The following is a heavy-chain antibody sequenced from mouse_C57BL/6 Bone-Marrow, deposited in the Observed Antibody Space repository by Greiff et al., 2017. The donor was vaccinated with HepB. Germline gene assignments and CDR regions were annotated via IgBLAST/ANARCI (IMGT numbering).Heavy chain of an antibody. D-gene: IGHD1-1*01. CDR3: TAPYYYGYYFDY. CDR1: GFNIKDDY. V-gene: IGHV14-4*01. CDR2: IDPENGDT. Sequence: EVQGVESGAELVRPGASVKLSCTASGFNIKDDYMHWVKQRPEQGLEWIGWIDPENGDTEYASKFQGKATITADTSSNTAYLQLSSLTSEDTAVYYCTAPYYYGYYFDYWGQGTTLTVSS. J-gene: IGHJ2*01.